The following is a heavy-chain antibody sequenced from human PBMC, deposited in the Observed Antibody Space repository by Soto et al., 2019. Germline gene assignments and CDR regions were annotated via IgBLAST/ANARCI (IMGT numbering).Heavy chain of an antibody. J-gene: IGHJ4*02. CDR1: GGSISSGGYY. CDR3: ARVRDSSSCHFDY. V-gene: IGHV4-31*03. CDR2: IYYSGST. Sequence: SETLSLTCTVSGGSISSGGYYWSWIRQHPGKGLEWIGYIYYSGSTYYNPSLKSRVTISVDTSKNQFSLKLSSVTAADTAVYYWARVRDSSSCHFDYWGQGTLVTVAS. D-gene: IGHD6-6*01.